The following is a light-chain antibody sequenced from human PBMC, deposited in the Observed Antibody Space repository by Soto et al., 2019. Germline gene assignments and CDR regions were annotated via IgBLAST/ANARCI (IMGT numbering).Light chain of an antibody. Sequence: DIQMTQSPASLSASVGDRVTITCRARQSISSWLAWYQQKPGKVPKLLIDDASSLESGVPSRFSGSGSGTEFTLTISSLQPDDFATYYCQQYNTYPRTFGQGTKV. J-gene: IGKJ1*01. V-gene: IGKV1-5*01. CDR1: QSISSW. CDR3: QQYNTYPRT. CDR2: DAS.